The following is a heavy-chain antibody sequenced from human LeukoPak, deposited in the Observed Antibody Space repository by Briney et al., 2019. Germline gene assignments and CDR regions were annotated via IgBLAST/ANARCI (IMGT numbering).Heavy chain of an antibody. J-gene: IGHJ5*02. CDR3: AGGPDTAIAFNRFDP. D-gene: IGHD5-18*01. CDR2: IYYSGST. CDR1: GGSISSYY. Sequence: SETLSLTCTVSGGSISSYYWSWIRQPPGKGLEWIGYIYYSGSTNYNPSLKSRVTISVDTSKNQFSLKLSSLTAADTAVYSCAGGPDTAIAFNRFDPWGQGTLVTVSS. V-gene: IGHV4-59*01.